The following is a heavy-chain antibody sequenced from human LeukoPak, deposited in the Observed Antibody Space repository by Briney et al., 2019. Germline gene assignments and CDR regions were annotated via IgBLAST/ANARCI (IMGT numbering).Heavy chain of an antibody. J-gene: IGHJ4*02. CDR1: GFTFSSYG. V-gene: IGHV3-30*18. D-gene: IGHD3-3*01. Sequence: GGSLRLSCAASGFTFSSYGMHWVRQAPGKGLEWVAVISYDRSNKYYADSVKGRFTISRDNSKNTLYLQMNSLRAEDTAVYYCAKGVYDFWSGYYNSYDYWGQGTLVTVSS. CDR3: AKGVYDFWSGYYNSYDY. CDR2: ISYDRSNK.